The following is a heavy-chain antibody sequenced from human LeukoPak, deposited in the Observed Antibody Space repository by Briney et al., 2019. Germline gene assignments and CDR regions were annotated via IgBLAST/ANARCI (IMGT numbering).Heavy chain of an antibody. CDR1: GFTFSSYA. Sequence: GGSLRLSCAASGFTFSSYAMSWVRQAPGKGLDWVSVIFSGGNTFYSDSVKGRFTISRDNSKNTLYLQMNSLRAEDTAVYYCARERHGSGLDYWGQGTLVTVSS. CDR2: IFSGGNT. V-gene: IGHV3-53*01. CDR3: ARERHGSGLDY. J-gene: IGHJ4*02. D-gene: IGHD3-10*01.